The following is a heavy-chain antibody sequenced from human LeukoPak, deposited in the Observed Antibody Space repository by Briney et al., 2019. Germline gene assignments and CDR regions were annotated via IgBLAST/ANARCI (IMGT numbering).Heavy chain of an antibody. V-gene: IGHV3-53*01. D-gene: IGHD2-15*01. CDR3: ARDKGCRWSVEIDI. CDR1: GFTVISNY. Sequence: GGSLRLSCAASGFTVISNYVLGVRQAPGRGLEWVSVIYSGGNTYHADSVKGRFTISRDNSKNTLYLQMNSLRAEDTAVYYCARDKGCRWSVEIDICSEGTMVTVSS. J-gene: IGHJ3*02. CDR2: IYSGGNT.